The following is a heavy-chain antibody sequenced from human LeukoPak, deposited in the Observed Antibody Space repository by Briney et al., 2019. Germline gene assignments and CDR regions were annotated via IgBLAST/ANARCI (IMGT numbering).Heavy chain of an antibody. CDR2: FDPEDGET. V-gene: IGHV1-24*01. Sequence: ASVKVSCKVSRYTLTELSMHWVRQAPGKGLEWMGGFDPEDGETIYAQKFQGRVTMTEDTSTDTAYMELSSLRSEDTAVYYCATGEGGIAKYNWFAPWAREPWSPSPQ. CDR1: RYTLTELS. D-gene: IGHD6-13*01. J-gene: IGHJ5*02. CDR3: ATGEGGIAKYNWFAP.